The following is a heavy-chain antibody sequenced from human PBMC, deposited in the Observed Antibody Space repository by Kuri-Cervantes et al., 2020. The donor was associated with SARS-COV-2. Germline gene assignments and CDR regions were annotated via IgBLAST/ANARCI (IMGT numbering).Heavy chain of an antibody. CDR2: IWYDGSKK. CDR1: GFTFSSYG. J-gene: IGHJ4*02. CDR3: ARGKSSGYYEPALYFDY. D-gene: IGHD3-22*01. Sequence: LSLTCAASGFTFSSYGMHWVRQAPGKGLEWVAVIWYDGSKKYHADSVKGRFIISRDNSRNTLYLQMNSLRAEDTAVYYCARGKSSGYYEPALYFDYWGQGTLVTVSS. V-gene: IGHV3-33*01.